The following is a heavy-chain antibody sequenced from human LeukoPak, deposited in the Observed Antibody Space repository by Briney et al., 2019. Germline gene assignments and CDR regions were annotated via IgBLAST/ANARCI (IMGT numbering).Heavy chain of an antibody. CDR3: ARRTLGYYDILTGYYSDAFDI. J-gene: IGHJ3*02. V-gene: IGHV4-34*01. CDR2: INHSGST. CDR1: GGSFSGYY. Sequence: ETLSLTCAVYGGSFSGYYWSWIRQPPGKGLEWIGEINHSGSTNYNPSLKSRVTISVDTSKNQFSLKLSSVTAADTAVYYCARRTLGYYDILTGYYSDAFDIWGQGTMVTVSS. D-gene: IGHD3-9*01.